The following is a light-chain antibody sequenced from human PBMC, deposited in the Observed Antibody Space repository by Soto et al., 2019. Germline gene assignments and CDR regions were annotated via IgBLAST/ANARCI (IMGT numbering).Light chain of an antibody. CDR2: DVS. CDR3: SSYTINSTLV. Sequence: QSVLTQPASVSGSPGQSITVSCTGTSSDIGVYNYVSWYQQHPGKAPKVMIYDVSNRHSGVSNRFSGSKSGNTASLTISGLQADDEADYYCSSYTINSTLVFGTGTKLTVL. CDR1: SSDIGVYNY. J-gene: IGLJ1*01. V-gene: IGLV2-14*01.